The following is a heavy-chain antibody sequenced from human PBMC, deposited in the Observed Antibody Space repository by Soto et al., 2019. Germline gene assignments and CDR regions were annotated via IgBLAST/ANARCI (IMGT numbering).Heavy chain of an antibody. CDR3: AKRQYFDFWSGYLPFFDY. CDR2: VGGSGSDT. Sequence: PGGSLRLSCSASAINFRSYAMSWVRQAPGKGLEWVSAVGGSGSDTYYADSVKGRFTISRDDPKNTLYLHMSSLRVEDTAIYYCAKRQYFDFWSGYLPFFDYWGQGIPVTVSS. CDR1: AINFRSYA. D-gene: IGHD3-3*01. J-gene: IGHJ4*02. V-gene: IGHV3-23*01.